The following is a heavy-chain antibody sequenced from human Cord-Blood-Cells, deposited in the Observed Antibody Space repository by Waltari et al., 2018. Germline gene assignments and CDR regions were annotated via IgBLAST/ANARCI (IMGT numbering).Heavy chain of an antibody. V-gene: IGHV4-34*01. CDR2: INHSGST. CDR1: GGSFRGYY. Sequence: QVQLQQWGAGLLKPSETRSLTCAVSGGSFRGYYWLWIRQPPGKGLEWIGEINHSGSTNYNPSLKSRVTISVDTSKNQFSLKLSSVTAADTAVYYCARYSSSSAFDIWGQGTMVTVSS. J-gene: IGHJ3*02. CDR3: ARYSSSSAFDI. D-gene: IGHD6-6*01.